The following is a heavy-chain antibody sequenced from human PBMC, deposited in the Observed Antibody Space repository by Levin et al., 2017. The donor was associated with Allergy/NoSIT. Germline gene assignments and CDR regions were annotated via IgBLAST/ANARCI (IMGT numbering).Heavy chain of an antibody. Sequence: VASVKVSCKASGGTFSSYAISWVRQAPGQGLEWMGGIIPIFGTANYAQKFQGRVTITADKSTSTAYMELSSLRSEDTAVYYCAGSGEYYYDSSGFPGAFDIWGQGTMVTVSS. CDR2: IIPIFGTA. J-gene: IGHJ3*02. CDR1: GGTFSSYA. CDR3: AGSGEYYYDSSGFPGAFDI. D-gene: IGHD3-22*01. V-gene: IGHV1-69*06.